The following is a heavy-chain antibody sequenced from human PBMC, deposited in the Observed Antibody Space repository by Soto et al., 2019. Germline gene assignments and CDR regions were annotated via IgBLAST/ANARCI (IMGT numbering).Heavy chain of an antibody. V-gene: IGHV4-31*03. D-gene: IGHD2-15*01. J-gene: IGHJ5*02. CDR1: RAFINSGGFY. CDR2: IFHSGST. CDR3: VRGGIAGHWFDP. Sequence: QVQLQESGPGLVQPSETLSLTCSVSRAFINSGGFYYSWIRQPPGKGLEWLRYIFHSGSTLYTPSLRGRLTLSADTSRNQLSLHLTSVTAADTAVYYCVRGGIAGHWFDPWGQGILVTVSS.